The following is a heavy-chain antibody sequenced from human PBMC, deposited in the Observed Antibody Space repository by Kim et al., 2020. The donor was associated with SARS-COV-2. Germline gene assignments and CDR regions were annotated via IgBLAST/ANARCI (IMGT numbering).Heavy chain of an antibody. CDR1: GFTFSSYA. CDR3: AKDDRVAGSWYRSYYYGMDV. CDR2: ISGSGGST. D-gene: IGHD6-13*01. V-gene: IGHV3-23*01. Sequence: GGSLRLSCAASGFTFSSYAMSWVRQAPGKGLEWVSAISGSGGSTYYADSVKGRFTISRDNSKNTLYLQMSSLRAEDTAVYYCAKDDRVAGSWYRSYYYGMDVWGQGTTVTVSS. J-gene: IGHJ6*02.